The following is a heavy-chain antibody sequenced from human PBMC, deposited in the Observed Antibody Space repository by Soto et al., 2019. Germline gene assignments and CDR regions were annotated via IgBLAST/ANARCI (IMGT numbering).Heavy chain of an antibody. V-gene: IGHV3-23*01. Sequence: GGSLRLSCAASGFTFISYAMSWVRQAPGKGLEWVSAISGSGGSTYYADSVKGRFTISRDNSKSTLYLQMNSLRAEDTAVYYCAKDDVSYYESSGYYYAPCWGQGTLVTVSS. CDR1: GFTFISYA. J-gene: IGHJ4*02. CDR3: AKDDVSYYESSGYYYAPC. D-gene: IGHD3-22*01. CDR2: ISGSGGST.